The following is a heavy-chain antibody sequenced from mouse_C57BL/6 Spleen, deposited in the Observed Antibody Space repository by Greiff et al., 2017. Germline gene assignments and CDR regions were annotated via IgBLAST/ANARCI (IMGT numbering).Heavy chain of an antibody. J-gene: IGHJ2*01. CDR3: ARAIITTGVPPYYFDY. D-gene: IGHD1-1*01. CDR2: IHPNSGST. V-gene: IGHV1-64*01. CDR1: GYTFTSYW. Sequence: VQLQQPGAELVKPGASVKLSCKASGYTFTSYWMHWVKQRPGQGLEWIGMIHPNSGSTNYNEKLKSKATLTVDKSSSTAYMKLSSLTSEDSAVYYCARAIITTGVPPYYFDYWGQGTTLTVSS.